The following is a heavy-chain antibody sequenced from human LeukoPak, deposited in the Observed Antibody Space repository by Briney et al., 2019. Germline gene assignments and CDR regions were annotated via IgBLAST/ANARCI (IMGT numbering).Heavy chain of an antibody. D-gene: IGHD1-14*01. V-gene: IGHV5-51*01. Sequence: GESLKISCKGSGYSFTTYWIGWVRQVPGKGLEWMGITYPGDSDTRYSPSFQGQVTISADKSITTAYLQWSSLKASDTAMYYCARRDTTWLLDYWGQGTLVTVSS. J-gene: IGHJ4*02. CDR3: ARRDTTWLLDY. CDR1: GYSFTTYW. CDR2: TYPGDSDT.